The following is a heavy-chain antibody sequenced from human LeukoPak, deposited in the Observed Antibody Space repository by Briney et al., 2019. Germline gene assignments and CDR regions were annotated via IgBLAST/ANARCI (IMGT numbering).Heavy chain of an antibody. CDR2: IGGSGGST. CDR1: GFSFSSFA. J-gene: IGHJ4*02. Sequence: GGSLRLSCAASGFSFSSFAMTWVRQAPGKGLEWVSNIGGSGGSTYYTDSVKGRFTISRDNSKNTLYLQMNSLRAEDTAVYYCAKRSSGYEWGQGTLVTVSS. V-gene: IGHV3-23*01. CDR3: AKRSSGYE. D-gene: IGHD5-12*01.